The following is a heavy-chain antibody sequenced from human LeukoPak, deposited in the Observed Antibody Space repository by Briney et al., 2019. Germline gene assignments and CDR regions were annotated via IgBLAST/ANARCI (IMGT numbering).Heavy chain of an antibody. CDR1: GGTFSSYA. CDR2: IIPIFGTA. V-gene: IGHV1-69*13. Sequence: GASVKVSCKASGGTFSSYAISWVRQAPGRGLEWMGGIIPIFGTANYAQKFQGRVTITADESTSTAYMELSSLRSEDTAVYYCAREQDYDVWSGLDAFDIWGQGTMVTVSS. CDR3: AREQDYDVWSGLDAFDI. J-gene: IGHJ3*02. D-gene: IGHD3-3*01.